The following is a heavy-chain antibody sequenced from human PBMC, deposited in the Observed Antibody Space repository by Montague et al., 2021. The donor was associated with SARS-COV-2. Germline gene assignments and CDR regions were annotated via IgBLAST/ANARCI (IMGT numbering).Heavy chain of an antibody. CDR2: IYYSGST. Sequence: SETLSLTCTVSGGSISSYYWSWIRQPPGKGLEWIGYIYYSGSTNYNPSLKSRVTISVDTSKNQFSLKLSSVTAADTAVYYCARLGCGYSYAQSAFDIWGQGTMVTVSS. D-gene: IGHD5-18*01. J-gene: IGHJ3*02. V-gene: IGHV4-59*08. CDR1: GGSISSYY. CDR3: ARLGCGYSYAQSAFDI.